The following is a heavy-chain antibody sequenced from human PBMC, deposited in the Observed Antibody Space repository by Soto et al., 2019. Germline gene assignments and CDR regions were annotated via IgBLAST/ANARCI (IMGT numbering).Heavy chain of an antibody. Sequence: ASVKVSCKASGYTFTSYGISWVRQAPGQGLEWMGWIGAYNGNTNYAQKLQGRVTMTTDTSTSTAYMELRSLRSDDTAVYYCAIVTYYDFWSGYGAFDIWGQGTMVTVSS. V-gene: IGHV1-18*01. CDR2: IGAYNGNT. CDR1: GYTFTSYG. J-gene: IGHJ3*02. D-gene: IGHD3-3*01. CDR3: AIVTYYDFWSGYGAFDI.